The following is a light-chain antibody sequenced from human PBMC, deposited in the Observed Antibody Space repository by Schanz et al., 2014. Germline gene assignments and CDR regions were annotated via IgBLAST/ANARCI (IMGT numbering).Light chain of an antibody. Sequence: EIVLTQSPATLSVSPGERATLSCRASQSVSSNLAWYQQKPGQGPRLLIYAASSRATGIPDRFSGAGSGTDFTLTISRLEPEDNAVYHCQHYDVPPLTFGGGTKVEIK. CDR1: QSVSSN. CDR3: QHYDVPPLT. CDR2: AAS. J-gene: IGKJ4*01. V-gene: IGKV3-20*01.